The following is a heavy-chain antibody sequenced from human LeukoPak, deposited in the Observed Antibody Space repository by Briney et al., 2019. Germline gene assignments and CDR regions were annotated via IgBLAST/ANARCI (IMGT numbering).Heavy chain of an antibody. CDR3: ARRSSGYPYYYYYYMDV. D-gene: IGHD3-22*01. Sequence: SETLSLTCAVYGGSFSGYYWSWIRQPPGKGLEWIGEINHSGSTNYNPSLKSRVTISVDTSKNQFSLKLSSVTAADTAVYYCARRSSGYPYYYYYYMDVWGKGTTVTVSS. J-gene: IGHJ6*03. CDR2: INHSGST. V-gene: IGHV4-34*01. CDR1: GGSFSGYY.